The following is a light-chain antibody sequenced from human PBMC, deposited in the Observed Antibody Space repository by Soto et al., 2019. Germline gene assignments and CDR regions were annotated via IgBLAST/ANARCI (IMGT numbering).Light chain of an antibody. V-gene: IGKV2-30*01. CDR3: KQRTHWPHT. Sequence: DVVMTQSPLSLPVTLGQPASISCRSSQGLVCNDGNSYLSWFQQRPGQSPRRLMYKVSNRDSGVPDRFSGSGSGTDFTLQISRVEAEDVGVYSCKQRTHWPHTFGQGTRWIS. J-gene: IGKJ1*01. CDR2: KVS. CDR1: QGLVCNDGNSY.